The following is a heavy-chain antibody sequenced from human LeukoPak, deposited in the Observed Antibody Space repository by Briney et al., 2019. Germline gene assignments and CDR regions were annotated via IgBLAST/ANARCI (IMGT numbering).Heavy chain of an antibody. V-gene: IGHV1-2*02. D-gene: IGHD6-19*01. Sequence: ASVKVSCKASGYTFTDYYIHWVRQAPGQGLDWMGWINPNSGDTDSAQRFQGRVTMTRDTSISTAYMGLSRLRSDDTAVYYCAREGRGTAVADSWGQGTLVTVSS. CDR2: INPNSGDT. CDR3: AREGRGTAVADS. J-gene: IGHJ5*01. CDR1: GYTFTDYY.